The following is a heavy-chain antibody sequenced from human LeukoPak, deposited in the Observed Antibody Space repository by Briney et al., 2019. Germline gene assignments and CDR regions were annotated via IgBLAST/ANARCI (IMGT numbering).Heavy chain of an antibody. V-gene: IGHV3-23*01. J-gene: IGHJ5*02. CDR3: ARDTGRQGITMVRGVRDKIPWFDP. CDR1: GLTFSNYG. CDR2: ISGSGGST. Sequence: GGTLRLSCAASGLTFSNYGMSWFRQAPGKGLEWVSAISGSGGSTFYADSVKGRFTISRDNAKNSLYLQMNSLRAEDTAVYYCARDTGRQGITMVRGVRDKIPWFDPWGQGTLVTVSS. D-gene: IGHD3-10*01.